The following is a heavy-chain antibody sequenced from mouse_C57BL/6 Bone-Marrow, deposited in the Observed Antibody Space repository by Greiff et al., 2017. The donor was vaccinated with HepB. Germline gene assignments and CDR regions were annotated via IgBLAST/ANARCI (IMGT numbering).Heavy chain of an antibody. CDR1: GFSLNSYA. CDR3: ALNYYGSSPWFAY. D-gene: IGHD1-1*01. Sequence: VQLQQSGPGLVAPSQRLSITCTVSGFSLNSYAISWVRQPPGKGLEWLGVLWTGGGTNYNSDLKSRLSISKDNSKSQVFLKMNSLQTDDTARYYCALNYYGSSPWFAYWGQGTLVTVSA. V-gene: IGHV2-9-1*01. J-gene: IGHJ3*01. CDR2: LWTGGGT.